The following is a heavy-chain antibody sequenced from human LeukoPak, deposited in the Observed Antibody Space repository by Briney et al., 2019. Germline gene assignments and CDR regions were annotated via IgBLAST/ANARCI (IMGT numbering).Heavy chain of an antibody. CDR2: ISGSGGST. J-gene: IGHJ6*02. CDR3: AKSYYDSSGYLPYYYYGMDV. Sequence: PGGSLRLSCAASGFTFSSYAMSWVRQAPGKGLEWVSAISGSGGSTYYADSVKGRFTISRDNSKNTLYLQMNSLRAEDTAVYYCAKSYYDSSGYLPYYYYGMDVWGQGTTVTVSS. V-gene: IGHV3-23*01. D-gene: IGHD3-22*01. CDR1: GFTFSSYA.